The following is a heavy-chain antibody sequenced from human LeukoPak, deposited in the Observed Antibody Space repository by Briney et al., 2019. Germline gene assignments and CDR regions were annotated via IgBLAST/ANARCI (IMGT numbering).Heavy chain of an antibody. V-gene: IGHV3-30*18. J-gene: IGHJ4*02. Sequence: PGGSLRLSCAASGFTFSSYGMHWVRQAPGKGLEWVAVISNDGSNKYYADSVKGRFTISRDNSKNTLYLQMNSLRAEDTAVYYCAKDGVAAAGTEFDYWGQGTLVTVSS. CDR3: AKDGVAAAGTEFDY. CDR2: ISNDGSNK. CDR1: GFTFSSYG. D-gene: IGHD6-13*01.